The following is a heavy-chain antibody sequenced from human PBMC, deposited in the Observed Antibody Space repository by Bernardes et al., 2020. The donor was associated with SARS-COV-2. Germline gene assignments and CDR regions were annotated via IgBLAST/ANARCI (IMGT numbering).Heavy chain of an antibody. J-gene: IGHJ3*02. CDR3: TREPLDAFHI. V-gene: IGHV3-53*01. Sequence: GGSLRLSCAASRFTVSTKYMNWVRQAPGKGLEWVSALSVGGNTYYIDSVKGRFIISRDDSKNTLCLQMKRLRAEDTAVYYCTREPLDAFHISGQGKTVTVSS. CDR2: LSVGGNT. CDR1: RFTVSTKY.